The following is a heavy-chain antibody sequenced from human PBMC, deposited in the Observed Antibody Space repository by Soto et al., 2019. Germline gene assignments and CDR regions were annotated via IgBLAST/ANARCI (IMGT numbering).Heavy chain of an antibody. V-gene: IGHV4-30-2*01. CDR2: IYHSGST. D-gene: IGHD5-12*01. CDR3: ASRDSGYDDDAFDI. Sequence: QLQLQESGSGLVKPSQTLSLTCAVSGGSISSGGYSWSWIRQPPGKGLEWIGYIYHSGSTYYNPSLKSRVTISVDRSKNQFSLKLSSVTAADTAVYYCASRDSGYDDDAFDIWGQGTMVTVSS. J-gene: IGHJ3*02. CDR1: GGSISSGGYS.